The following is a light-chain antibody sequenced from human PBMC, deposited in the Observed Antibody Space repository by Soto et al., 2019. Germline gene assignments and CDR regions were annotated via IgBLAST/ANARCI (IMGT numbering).Light chain of an antibody. CDR3: QQDYNYPRT. Sequence: DIQMTQSPSTLSASVGDRVTITCRASQNINTWLAWFQQKPGKAPHLLIYMASNLETGVPSRFSGGGSETEFTLTISSLQDDDFATYYCQQDYNYPRTFGQGTKVDIK. V-gene: IGKV1-5*03. J-gene: IGKJ1*01. CDR1: QNINTW. CDR2: MAS.